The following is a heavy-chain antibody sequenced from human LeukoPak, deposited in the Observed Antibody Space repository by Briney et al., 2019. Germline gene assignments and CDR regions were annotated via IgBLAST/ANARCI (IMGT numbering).Heavy chain of an antibody. D-gene: IGHD6-13*01. Sequence: PSETLSLTCTVSGGSISSYYWSWIRQPPGKGLEWIGYIYYSGSTNYNPSLKSRVTISVDTSKNQFSLKLSSVTAADTAVYYCARVSSSWRYYYYMDVWGKGTTVTISS. J-gene: IGHJ6*03. CDR1: GGSISSYY. CDR3: ARVSSSWRYYYYMDV. CDR2: IYYSGST. V-gene: IGHV4-59*08.